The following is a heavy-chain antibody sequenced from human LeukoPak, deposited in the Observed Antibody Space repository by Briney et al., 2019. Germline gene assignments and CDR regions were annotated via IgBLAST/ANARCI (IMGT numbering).Heavy chain of an antibody. CDR2: IIPILGIA. V-gene: IGHV1-69*10. J-gene: IGHJ5*02. Sequence: SVKVSCKASGGTFSSYTISWVRQAPGQGLEWMGGIIPILGIANYAQKFQGRVTITADKSTSTVYMELSSLRSEDTAVYYCARVTGFGELFPYNWFDPWGQGTLVTVSS. D-gene: IGHD3-10*01. CDR1: GGTFSSYT. CDR3: ARVTGFGELFPYNWFDP.